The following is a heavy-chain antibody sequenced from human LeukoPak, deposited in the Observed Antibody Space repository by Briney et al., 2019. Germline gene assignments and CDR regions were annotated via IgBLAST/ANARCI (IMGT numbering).Heavy chain of an antibody. V-gene: IGHV3-48*01. Sequence: PGGSLRLSCAASGFTFSNYPMNWVRQAPGKGLEWVSHISTRGGTIYYADSVKGRFTISGDNAKDSLYLQMNSLRAEDTAVYYCTRERGDSSSCYNYWGQGTLVTVSS. D-gene: IGHD6-13*01. CDR3: TRERGDSSSCYNY. J-gene: IGHJ4*02. CDR1: GFTFSNYP. CDR2: ISTRGGTI.